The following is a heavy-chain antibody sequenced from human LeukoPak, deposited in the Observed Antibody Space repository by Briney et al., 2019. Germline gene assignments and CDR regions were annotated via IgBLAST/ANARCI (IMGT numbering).Heavy chain of an antibody. CDR1: GFTFSSYA. CDR3: AKDLCSGGSCYFHDY. CDR2: ISGSGGST. V-gene: IGHV3-23*01. D-gene: IGHD2-15*01. Sequence: GGSLRLSCAASGFTFSSYAMSWVRQAPGKGLEWVSAISGSGGSTYHADSVKGRFTISRDNSKNTLYLQMNSLRAEDTAVYYCAKDLCSGGSCYFHDYWGQGTLVTVSS. J-gene: IGHJ4*02.